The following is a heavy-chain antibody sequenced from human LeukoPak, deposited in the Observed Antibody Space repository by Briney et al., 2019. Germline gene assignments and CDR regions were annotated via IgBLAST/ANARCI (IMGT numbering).Heavy chain of an antibody. V-gene: IGHV4-59*01. CDR2: IYYSGST. Sequence: PSETLSLTCTVSGGSISSYYWSWIRQPPGKGLEWIGYIYYSGSTTSYPSLKKRVTISVDTSKNQFSLKLSSVTAADTAVYYWARGWRSGWYRNDYGGRGNLVTVSS. CDR3: ARGWRSGWYRNDY. CDR1: GGSISSYY. D-gene: IGHD6-19*01. J-gene: IGHJ4*02.